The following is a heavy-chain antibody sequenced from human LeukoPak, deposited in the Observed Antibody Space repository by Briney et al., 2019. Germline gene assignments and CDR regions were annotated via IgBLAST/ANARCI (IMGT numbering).Heavy chain of an antibody. CDR2: INHSGST. CDR1: GGSFSGYY. J-gene: IGHJ5*02. D-gene: IGHD1-14*01. CDR3: ARNNHWFDP. V-gene: IGHV4-34*01. Sequence: PSETLSLTCAVYGGSFSGYYWSWIRQPPGKGLEWIGEINHSGSTNYNPSLKSRVTISVDTSKNQFSLKLSSVTAADTAVYYCARNNHWFDPWGQGTLVTVSS.